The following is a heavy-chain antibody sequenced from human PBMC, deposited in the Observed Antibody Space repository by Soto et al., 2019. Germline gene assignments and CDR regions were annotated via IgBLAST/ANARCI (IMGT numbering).Heavy chain of an antibody. J-gene: IGHJ5*02. D-gene: IGHD2-2*01. Sequence: QVQLVESGGGVVQPGRSLRLSCAASGFTFSSYGMHWVRQAPGKGLEWVAVISYDGSNKYYADSVKGRFTISRDNSKNTLYLQMNSLRAEDTAVYYCANPGYCSSTSCLGHPWGQGTLVTVAS. CDR1: GFTFSSYG. V-gene: IGHV3-30*18. CDR3: ANPGYCSSTSCLGHP. CDR2: ISYDGSNK.